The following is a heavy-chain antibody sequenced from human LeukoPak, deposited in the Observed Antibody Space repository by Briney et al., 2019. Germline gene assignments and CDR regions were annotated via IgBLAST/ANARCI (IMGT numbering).Heavy chain of an antibody. Sequence: GGSLRLSCAASGFALSSHWMSWVRQAPGKGLEWVANIKQDGSEKYYVDSVKGRFTISRDNAKNSLYLQMNSLRAEDTAAYYCARARVVTKWIDYWGQGTLVTVSS. CDR3: ARARVVTKWIDY. CDR2: IKQDGSEK. CDR1: GFALSSHW. J-gene: IGHJ4*02. D-gene: IGHD2-21*02. V-gene: IGHV3-7*03.